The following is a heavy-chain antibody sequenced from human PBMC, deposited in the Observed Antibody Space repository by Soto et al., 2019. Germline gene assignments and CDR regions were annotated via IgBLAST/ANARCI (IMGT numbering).Heavy chain of an antibody. CDR3: ARDQDSGSYLPTLFDY. D-gene: IGHD1-26*01. Sequence: EVQLVESGGGLVQPGGSLRLSCAASGFTFSSYSMNWVRQAPGKGLEWVSYISSSSRTIYYADSVKGRFTISRDNAKNSLYLQMNSLRDEDTAVYYWARDQDSGSYLPTLFDYWGQGTLVTVSS. V-gene: IGHV3-48*02. CDR1: GFTFSSYS. J-gene: IGHJ4*02. CDR2: ISSSSRTI.